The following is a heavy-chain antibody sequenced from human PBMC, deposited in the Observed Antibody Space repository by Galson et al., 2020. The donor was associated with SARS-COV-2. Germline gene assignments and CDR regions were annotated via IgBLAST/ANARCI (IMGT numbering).Heavy chain of an antibody. V-gene: IGHV3-13*01. CDR1: GFTFTKFD. CDR3: CRGADGSSHFDF. CDR2: IGSAGDT. J-gene: IGHJ4*02. D-gene: IGHD1-26*01. Sequence: GGSLRLSCVASGFTFTKFDMHWVRQTPGNGLEWVSTIGSAGDTYSAESVEGRFTISRDNARNSLHLQMNSLTAGDTAVYYCCRGADGSSHFDFWGQGSLVTVSP.